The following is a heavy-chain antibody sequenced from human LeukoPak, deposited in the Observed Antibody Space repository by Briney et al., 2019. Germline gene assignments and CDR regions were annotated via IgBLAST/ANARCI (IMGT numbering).Heavy chain of an antibody. V-gene: IGHV5-10-1*01. CDR1: EYSFTSYW. CDR2: IDPHDSYT. CDR3: SRWVTADRGKKDAFDI. J-gene: IGHJ3*02. D-gene: IGHD2-21*02. Sequence: GESLKISCKGSEYSFTSYWISWVRQMPGKGLEWMGRIDPHDSYTNYSPSFRGHVTISVDKSISTAYLQWSSLKASDTAMYYCSRWVTADRGKKDAFDIWGQGTMVTVSS.